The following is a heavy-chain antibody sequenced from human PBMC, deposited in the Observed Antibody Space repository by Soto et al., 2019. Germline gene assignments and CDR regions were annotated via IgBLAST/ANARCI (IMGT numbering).Heavy chain of an antibody. CDR3: VKDRYIDY. CDR1: GFTFSSYA. V-gene: IGHV3-64D*06. Sequence: PGGSLRLSCSVSGFTFSSYAMHWVRQAPGKGLEYVASISSEGASTYYADSVKGRFIISRDSSKNTLYLQMSSLRAEDTAVYYCVKDRYIDYWGQGILVTVSS. CDR2: ISSEGAST. J-gene: IGHJ4*02.